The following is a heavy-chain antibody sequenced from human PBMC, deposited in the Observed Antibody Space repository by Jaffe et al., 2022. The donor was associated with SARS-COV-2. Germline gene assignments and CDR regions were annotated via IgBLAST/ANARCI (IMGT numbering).Heavy chain of an antibody. CDR2: IKPDGTEK. CDR1: RFTFSRFW. J-gene: IGHJ4*02. V-gene: IGHV3-7*01. Sequence: EVQLVESGGGLVQPGGSLRLSCAASRFTFSRFWMSWVRQAPGKGLEWVANIKPDGTEKFYVDSGKGRFTISRDNAENSLNLQMNSLRAEDTAVYYCLPGGDFGDFTGNWGQGTLVTVSS. D-gene: IGHD4-17*01. CDR3: LPGGDFGDFTGN.